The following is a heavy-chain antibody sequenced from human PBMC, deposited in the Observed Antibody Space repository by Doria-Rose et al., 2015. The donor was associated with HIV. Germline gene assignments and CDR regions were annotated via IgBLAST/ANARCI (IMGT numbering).Heavy chain of an antibody. J-gene: IGHJ4*02. CDR3: ARIKSSRWYHKYYFDF. CDR2: TFSDDER. D-gene: IGHD6-13*01. Sequence: QVTLKESGPALVKPAETLTLTCTVSGVSLSSPGMGVSWIRQPPGKALEWLGNTFSDDERSYKTSLKSRLTISRGTSKSQVVLTMTDMDPVDTATYYCARIKSSRWYHKYYFDFWGQGTLVIVSA. V-gene: IGHV2-26*01. CDR1: GVSLSSPGMG.